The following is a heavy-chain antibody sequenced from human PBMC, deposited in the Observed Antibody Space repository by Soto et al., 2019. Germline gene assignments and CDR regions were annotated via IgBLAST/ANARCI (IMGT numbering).Heavy chain of an antibody. CDR2: ISYDGSNK. Sequence: GGSLRLSCTASGFTFSSYAMHWVRQAPGKGLEWVAVISYDGSNKYYADSVKGRFTISRDNSKNTMYLQMNSLRVEDTAVYYCARPYSSFWYGDLDYWGQGTLVTVSS. J-gene: IGHJ4*02. V-gene: IGHV3-30-3*01. D-gene: IGHD6-19*01. CDR3: ARPYSSFWYGDLDY. CDR1: GFTFSSYA.